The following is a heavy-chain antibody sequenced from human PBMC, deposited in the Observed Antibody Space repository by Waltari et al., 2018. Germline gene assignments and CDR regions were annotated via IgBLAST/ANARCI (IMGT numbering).Heavy chain of an antibody. Sequence: DVQLVESGGGLVQPGGSLTLSCAASGFIFSNYWMSWVRQAPGKGLEWVASIKQDGSETYFVDSLKGRFTISRDNTENSMYLQMDSLRAEDTAHYYCARDSLATGYWYFDQWGRGTLVTVSS. CDR3: ARDSLATGYWYFDQ. CDR1: GFIFSNYW. D-gene: IGHD6-25*01. V-gene: IGHV3-7*01. J-gene: IGHJ2*01. CDR2: IKQDGSET.